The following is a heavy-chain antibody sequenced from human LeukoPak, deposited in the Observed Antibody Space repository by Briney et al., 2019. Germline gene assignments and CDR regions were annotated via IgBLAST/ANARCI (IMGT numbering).Heavy chain of an antibody. Sequence: GSLRLSCAASGFTFSSYSMNWVRQAPGKGLEWVSYISSSSSTIYYADSVKGRFTISRDNAKNSLYLQMNSLRAEDTAVYYCARTLHDSPTDAFDIWGQGTMVTVSS. V-gene: IGHV3-48*01. CDR1: GFTFSSYS. D-gene: IGHD3-22*01. J-gene: IGHJ3*02. CDR2: ISSSSSTI. CDR3: ARTLHDSPTDAFDI.